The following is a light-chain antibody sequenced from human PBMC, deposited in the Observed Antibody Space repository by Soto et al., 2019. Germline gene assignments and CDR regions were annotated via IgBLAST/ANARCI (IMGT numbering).Light chain of an antibody. CDR2: AVS. Sequence: QSALTQPASVSGSPGQSITISCTGTSDDVSWYQQHPDKAPELMIYAVSNRPSRVSDRFSGSRSGNTASLTISGLQTDDEADYYCSSSSTTPALDVLFGGGTKLTVL. V-gene: IGLV2-14*01. CDR3: SSSSTTPALDVL. CDR1: SDD. J-gene: IGLJ3*02.